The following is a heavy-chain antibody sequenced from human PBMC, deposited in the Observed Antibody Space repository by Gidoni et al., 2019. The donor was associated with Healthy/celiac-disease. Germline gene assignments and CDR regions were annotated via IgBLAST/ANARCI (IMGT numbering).Heavy chain of an antibody. D-gene: IGHD4-17*01. CDR1: GFTFSSYG. Sequence: QVQLVESGGGVVQPGRSLRLSCAASGFTFSSYGMHWVRQAPGKGLEWVAVISYDGSNKYYADSVKGRFTISRDNSKNTLYLQMNSLRAEDTAVYYCAKLRYGDYDGRAFDIWGQGTMVTVSS. J-gene: IGHJ3*02. CDR3: AKLRYGDYDGRAFDI. V-gene: IGHV3-30*18. CDR2: ISYDGSNK.